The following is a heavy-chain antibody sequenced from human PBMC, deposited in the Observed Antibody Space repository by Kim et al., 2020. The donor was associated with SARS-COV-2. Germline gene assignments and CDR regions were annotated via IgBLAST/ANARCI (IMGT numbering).Heavy chain of an antibody. Sequence: AQKFQGRVNITGDTSATTAYMELSSLTSKDTAVYYCAREGSGSYNWLDPWGQGTLVTVSS. CDR3: AREGSGSYNWLDP. D-gene: IGHD3-10*01. J-gene: IGHJ5*02. V-gene: IGHV1-3*01.